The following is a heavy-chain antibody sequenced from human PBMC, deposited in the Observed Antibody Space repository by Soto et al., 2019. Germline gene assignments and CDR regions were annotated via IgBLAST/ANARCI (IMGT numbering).Heavy chain of an antibody. CDR3: ARREYCSSTSCYYYYYYGMDV. D-gene: IGHD2-2*01. J-gene: IGHJ6*02. CDR1: GYSFTCYW. Sequence: PXESLKISCKGSGYSFTCYWISWVRQMPGKGLEGMGRIDPSDSYTNYSPSFQGHVTISADKSISTAYLQWSSLKASDTAMYYCARREYCSSTSCYYYYYYGMDVWGQGTTVTVSS. V-gene: IGHV5-10-1*01. CDR2: IDPSDSYT.